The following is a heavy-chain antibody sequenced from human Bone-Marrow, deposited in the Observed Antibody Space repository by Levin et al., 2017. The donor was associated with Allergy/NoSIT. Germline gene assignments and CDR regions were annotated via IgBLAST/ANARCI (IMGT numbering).Heavy chain of an antibody. Sequence: GGSLRLSCAASGFTFNMYAMSWVRQAPGKGLEWVSSISASGHNTYYAASVEGRFSISRDNSKNTLYLQMNSLRAEDTAVYYCAKAGGNSYEEYDPWGRGTLVTVSS. CDR2: ISASGHNT. CDR3: AKAGGNSYEEYDP. J-gene: IGHJ5*02. D-gene: IGHD2/OR15-2a*01. V-gene: IGHV3-23*01. CDR1: GFTFNMYA.